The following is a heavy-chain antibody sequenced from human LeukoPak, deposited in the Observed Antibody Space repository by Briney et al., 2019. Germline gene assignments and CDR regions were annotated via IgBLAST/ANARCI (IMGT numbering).Heavy chain of an antibody. CDR2: IKRDGSEK. D-gene: IGHD6-19*01. CDR3: AREFRSGYNSRWFDY. J-gene: IGHJ5*01. Sequence: GGSLRLSCAASGIILSSYWMSWVRQAPGKGLEWVANIKRDGSEKWYVDSVKGRFTISRDNAKNSLYLQMNSLRVEDTAVYYCAREFRSGYNSRWFDYWGRGTLVTVSS. V-gene: IGHV3-7*01. CDR1: GIILSSYW.